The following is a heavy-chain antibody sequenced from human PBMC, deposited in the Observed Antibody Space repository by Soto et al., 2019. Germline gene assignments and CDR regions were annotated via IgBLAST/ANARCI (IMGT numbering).Heavy chain of an antibody. CDR1: GGSFSGYD. V-gene: IGHV4-34*01. CDR3: ARGPATVVTPDYFDY. CDR2: INHSGST. Sequence: SETLSLSCAVYGGSFSGYDWSWIHQPPGKGLEWIGEINHSGSTNYNPSPKSRVTISVDTSKNQFSLKLSSVTAADTAVYYCARGPATVVTPDYFDYWGQGTLVSVSS. D-gene: IGHD4-17*01. J-gene: IGHJ4*02.